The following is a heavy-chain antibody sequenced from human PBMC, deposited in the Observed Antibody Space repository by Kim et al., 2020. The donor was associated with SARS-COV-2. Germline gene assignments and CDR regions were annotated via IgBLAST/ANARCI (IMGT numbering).Heavy chain of an antibody. CDR1: GYSFTSYW. Sequence: GESLKISCKGSGYSFTSYWIGWVRQMPGKGLEWMGIIYPGDSDTRYSPSFQGQVTISADKSISTAYLQWSSLKASDTAMYYCARLSSWSAVPYPEYFQHWGQGTLVTVSS. J-gene: IGHJ1*01. CDR2: IYPGDSDT. CDR3: ARLSSWSAVPYPEYFQH. D-gene: IGHD6-13*01. V-gene: IGHV5-51*01.